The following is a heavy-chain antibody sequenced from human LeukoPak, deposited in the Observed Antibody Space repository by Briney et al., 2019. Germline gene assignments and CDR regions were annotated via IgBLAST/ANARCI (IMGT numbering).Heavy chain of an antibody. CDR2: ISGSGGST. J-gene: IGHJ6*02. CDR3: AKYPGVGPKYYYYYGMDV. D-gene: IGHD1-26*01. CDR1: GFTFSSYA. Sequence: PGGSLRLSCAASGFTFSSYAISWVRQAPGKGLEWVSAISGSGGSTYYADSVKGRFTISRDNSKNTLYLQMNSLRAEDTAVYYCAKYPGVGPKYYYYYGMDVWGQGTTVTVSS. V-gene: IGHV3-23*01.